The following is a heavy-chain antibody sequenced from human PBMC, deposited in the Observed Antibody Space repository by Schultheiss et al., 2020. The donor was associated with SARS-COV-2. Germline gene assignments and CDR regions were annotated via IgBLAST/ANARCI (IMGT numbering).Heavy chain of an antibody. D-gene: IGHD6-6*01. Sequence: SQTLSLTCAVYGGSFSDYYWNWIRQPPGKGLEWIGEINHSGSTNYNPSLKSRVTISVDTSKNQFSLKLSSVTAADTAVYYCARGGGNVSSSSEGNAFDIWGQGTMVTVSS. J-gene: IGHJ3*02. V-gene: IGHV4-34*01. CDR2: INHSGST. CDR3: ARGGGNVSSSSEGNAFDI. CDR1: GGSFSDYY.